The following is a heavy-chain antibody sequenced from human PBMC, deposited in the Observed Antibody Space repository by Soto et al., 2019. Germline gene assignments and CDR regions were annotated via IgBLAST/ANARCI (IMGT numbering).Heavy chain of an antibody. V-gene: IGHV5-51*01. CDR2: IDPGDSDT. J-gene: IGHJ6*01. Sequence: GESLKISCKGSGYTFTSYWIGWVRQMPGKGLEWMGIIDPGDSDTRYSPSFQGQVTISAAQSISTAYLQWSSLKASDTAMYYCAAGTVVASAAWAYYYGMDGWGQWTRVTGAS. CDR3: AAGTVVASAAWAYYYGMDG. CDR1: GYTFTSYW. D-gene: IGHD2-2*01.